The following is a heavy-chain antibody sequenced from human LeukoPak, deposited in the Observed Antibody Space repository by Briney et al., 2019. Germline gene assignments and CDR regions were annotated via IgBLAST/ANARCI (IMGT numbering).Heavy chain of an antibody. J-gene: IGHJ4*02. V-gene: IGHV3-23*01. Sequence: PGGSLRLSCAASGFTFSSYAMSWVRQAPGKGLEWVSAISGSGGSTYYADSVKGRFTISRDNSKDTLYLQMNSLRAEDTAVYYCAKGPGGSVSGGFDYWGQGTLVTVSS. CDR2: ISGSGGST. CDR3: AKGPGGSVSGGFDY. D-gene: IGHD2-15*01. CDR1: GFTFSSYA.